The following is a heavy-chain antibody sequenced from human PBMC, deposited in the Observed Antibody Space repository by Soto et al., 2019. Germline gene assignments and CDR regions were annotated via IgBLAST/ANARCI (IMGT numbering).Heavy chain of an antibody. J-gene: IGHJ4*02. Sequence: SETLSLTCTVSSSPINSRYYWGWIRQTPGKGLEWVASIYHSGSTHYNPSLKSRATISVDTSNNQFSLRLSSVTAADTAIYYCAANTSGRNFDYWGQGTQVTAPQ. V-gene: IGHV4-38-2*02. CDR2: IYHSGST. CDR1: SSPINSRYY. CDR3: AANTSGRNFDY. D-gene: IGHD6-25*01.